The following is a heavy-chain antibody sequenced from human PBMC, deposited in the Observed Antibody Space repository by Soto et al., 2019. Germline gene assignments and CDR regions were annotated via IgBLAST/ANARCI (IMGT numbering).Heavy chain of an antibody. Sequence: PGVSLRLSCVATGFTISNYWMSWGRQGPGKGLEWVANIKQDGSEKYYMDSVEGRFTISRDNAKNSLYVQMNSLTAEDTAVYYCARPLRSCFNGVCYYHGMDVWGHGTAVTVSS. V-gene: IGHV3-7*05. D-gene: IGHD2-8*01. CDR3: ARPLRSCFNGVCYYHGMDV. CDR1: GFTISNYW. CDR2: IKQDGSEK. J-gene: IGHJ6*02.